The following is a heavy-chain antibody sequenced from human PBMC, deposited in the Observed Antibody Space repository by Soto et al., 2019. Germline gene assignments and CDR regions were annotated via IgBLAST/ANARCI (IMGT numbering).Heavy chain of an antibody. J-gene: IGHJ6*02. D-gene: IGHD5-12*01. Sequence: PGGSLRLSCAASRFTFSSYGLHWVRQAPGKGLEWVALISYDGSNKYYADSVKGRFIISRDNFRNTLYLQMNSLRAEDTAVYFCAKDHYSGYDLYYYNYGLDVWGQGTTVTVSS. V-gene: IGHV3-30*18. CDR2: ISYDGSNK. CDR1: RFTFSSYG. CDR3: AKDHYSGYDLYYYNYGLDV.